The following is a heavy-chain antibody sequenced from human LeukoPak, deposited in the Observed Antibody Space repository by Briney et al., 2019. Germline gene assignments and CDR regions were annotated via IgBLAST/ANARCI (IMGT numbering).Heavy chain of an antibody. Sequence: GESLKISCKASGYTFTNYWIGWVRQMPGKGLEWMGFIYPSDSKTRYSPSFEGHVTISADKSINTAFLQWSRLQASDTAMYFCATTYYFDSTFMDIWGQGTTVTVSS. V-gene: IGHV5-51*01. CDR1: GYTFTNYW. CDR2: IYPSDSKT. D-gene: IGHD3-22*01. J-gene: IGHJ6*02. CDR3: ATTYYFDSTFMDI.